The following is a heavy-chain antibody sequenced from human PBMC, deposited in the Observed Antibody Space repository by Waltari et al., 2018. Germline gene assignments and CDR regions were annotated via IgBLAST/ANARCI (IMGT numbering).Heavy chain of an antibody. CDR1: GFPFTRYG. CDR3: TRDLGGYSSTWQDFDY. V-gene: IGHV1-18*04. CDR2: LSVYNGNT. D-gene: IGHD6-13*01. Sequence: VQLVQSGPEVKKPGASVRVSCKASGFPFTRYGFSWERQAPGQGLEWMGWLSVYNGNTNYAQTLQGRVTMTTDTSTSTTYMELRDLRSDDTAVYYCTRDLGGYSSTWQDFDYWGQGTLVTVSS. J-gene: IGHJ4*02.